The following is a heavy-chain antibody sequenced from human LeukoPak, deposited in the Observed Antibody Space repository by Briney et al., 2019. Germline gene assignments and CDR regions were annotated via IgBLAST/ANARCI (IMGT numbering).Heavy chain of an antibody. CDR3: ARAPDLAISTYYYDSSGYYGGDY. CDR1: GYTFTGYY. Sequence: ASVKVSCKASGYTFTGYYMHWVRQAPGQGLEWMGWINPNNGGTNYAQKFQGRVTMTRDTSISTAYMELSRLRSDGTAVYYCARAPDLAISTYYYDSSGYYGGDYWGQRTLVTVSS. D-gene: IGHD3-22*01. J-gene: IGHJ4*02. V-gene: IGHV1-2*02. CDR2: INPNNGGT.